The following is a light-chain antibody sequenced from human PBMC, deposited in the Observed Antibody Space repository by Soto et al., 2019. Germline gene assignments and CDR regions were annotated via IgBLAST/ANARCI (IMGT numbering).Light chain of an antibody. CDR2: EVS. CDR1: SSDVGGYKF. V-gene: IGLV2-14*01. J-gene: IGLJ1*01. Sequence: QSVRTQPASVSGSPGHSSTISCTGTSSDVGGYKFVSWYQQHPGKAPKLMIYEVSNRPSGVSSRFSGSKSGNTASLTISGLQAEDEADYYCGSYTGSIYVFGTGTKVTVL. CDR3: GSYTGSIYV.